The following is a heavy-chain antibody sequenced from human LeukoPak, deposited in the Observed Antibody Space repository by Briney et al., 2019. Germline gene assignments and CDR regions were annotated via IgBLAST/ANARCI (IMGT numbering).Heavy chain of an antibody. D-gene: IGHD1-26*01. CDR1: GYTFTSYG. Sequence: ASVKVSCKASGYTFTSYGISWVRQAPGQGLEWMGWISAYNGNTNYAQKFQGRVTVTTDTSTSTAYMELRSLRSDDTAVYYCARDRQLKIESGSFTPLGYWGQGTLVTVSS. CDR2: ISAYNGNT. CDR3: ARDRQLKIESGSFTPLGY. V-gene: IGHV1-18*01. J-gene: IGHJ4*02.